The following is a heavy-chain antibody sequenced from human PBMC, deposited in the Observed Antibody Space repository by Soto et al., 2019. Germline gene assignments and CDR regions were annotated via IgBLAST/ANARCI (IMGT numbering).Heavy chain of an antibody. CDR1: GFTFTDFY. D-gene: IGHD4-4*01. J-gene: IGHJ4*02. Sequence: EVQLVQSGGGLVQPGGFLRLSCVGSGFTFTDFYMNWVRQAPGKGLEWVANIRPDGSETNYVESVKGRFTTSRDNAKNSLFLQMNSLRADDTAVYYCAGWGGQDYNYWGQGILVTVSS. CDR3: AGWGGQDYNY. V-gene: IGHV3-7*03. CDR2: IRPDGSET.